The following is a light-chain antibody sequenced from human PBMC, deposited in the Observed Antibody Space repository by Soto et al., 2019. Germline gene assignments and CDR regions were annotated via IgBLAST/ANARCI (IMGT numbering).Light chain of an antibody. CDR2: GAS. CDR3: KQYGGSPPYT. V-gene: IGKV3-20*01. J-gene: IGKJ2*01. CDR1: QSVSSSY. Sequence: EIVLRQSPGTLSVSPGERATLSCRASQSVSSSYLAWYQQKPGQAPRLLIYGASSRATSIPDRFSGSGSGTDFNLTISRLETEDFAVCYCKQYGGSPPYTLGQGTKLDIK.